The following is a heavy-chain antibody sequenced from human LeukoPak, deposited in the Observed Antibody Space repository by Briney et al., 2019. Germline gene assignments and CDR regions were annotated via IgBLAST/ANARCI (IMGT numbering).Heavy chain of an antibody. CDR3: ARVIPGPGPFDY. D-gene: IGHD1-14*01. CDR1: GYTFTDYY. CDR2: INPNSGGT. Sequence: ASVKVSCKASGYTFTDYYMHWVRQAPGQGLEWMGWINPNSGGTNYAQKFQGRVTMTRDTSISTAYMELSRLRSDDTAVYYCARVIPGPGPFDYWGQGTLVTVSS. J-gene: IGHJ4*02. V-gene: IGHV1-2*02.